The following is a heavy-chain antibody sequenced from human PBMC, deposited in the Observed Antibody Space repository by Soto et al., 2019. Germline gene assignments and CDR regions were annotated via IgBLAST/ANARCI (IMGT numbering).Heavy chain of an antibody. Sequence: LRLSCAVSGFTFSDHYMDWVRQAPRKGLEWVGRSRNKAAGYTTVYAASVKDRFTVSRDDSQNSLYLQMNSLRTEDTAVYFCVRGYNSFDSWGQGTLVTVSS. D-gene: IGHD1-1*01. CDR3: VRGYNSFDS. V-gene: IGHV3-72*01. CDR1: GFTFSDHY. J-gene: IGHJ4*02. CDR2: SRNKAAGYTT.